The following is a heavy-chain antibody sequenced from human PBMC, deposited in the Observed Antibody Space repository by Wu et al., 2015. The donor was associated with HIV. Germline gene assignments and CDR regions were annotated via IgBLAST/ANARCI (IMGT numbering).Heavy chain of an antibody. V-gene: IGHV1-46*01. CDR3: GREQYGTVSGLSMDV. CDR2: LNPSGGRR. D-gene: IGHD3-16*01. J-gene: IGHJ6*04. Sequence: QVHLVQSGAEMKKPGASVKISCKASGYTFTTYSVHWVRQAPGQGLEWVGTLNPSGGRRRNALKFRDRISMTRDMSTTTFYMELRRLTSEDTAIYYCGREQYGTVSGLSMDVWGKGTKVIVFS. CDR1: GYTFTTYS.